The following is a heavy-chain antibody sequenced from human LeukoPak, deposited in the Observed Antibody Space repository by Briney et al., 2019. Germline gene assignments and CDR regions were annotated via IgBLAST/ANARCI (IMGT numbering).Heavy chain of an antibody. CDR2: ISGSAHKI. CDR1: GTTFSNYA. J-gene: IGHJ4*02. V-gene: IGHV3-23*01. D-gene: IGHD5-18*01. CDR3: AGRPTGYSSGYIH. Sequence: GSLRLSCVASGTTFSNYAVSWVRQAPEKGLDWVSVISGSAHKIRYADSVKGRFTISRDNSENIVYLQMNNLRVEDTAVYYCAGRPTGYSSGYIHWGQGTLVTVSS.